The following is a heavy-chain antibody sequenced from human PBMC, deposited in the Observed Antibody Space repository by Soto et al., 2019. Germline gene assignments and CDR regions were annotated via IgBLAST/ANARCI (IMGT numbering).Heavy chain of an antibody. CDR1: GGSMSKFY. CDR2: VYATGTS. CDR3: VRDGSKTLRDCFDP. Sequence: LSLTCSVSGGSMSKFYWSWIRKTAGKGLEWMGRVYATGTSDYNPSLRSRIAMSVDISKKTFSLRLRSVTAADTGVYYCVRDGSKTLRDCFDPWGQGILVTVSS. D-gene: IGHD4-17*01. V-gene: IGHV4-4*07. J-gene: IGHJ5*02.